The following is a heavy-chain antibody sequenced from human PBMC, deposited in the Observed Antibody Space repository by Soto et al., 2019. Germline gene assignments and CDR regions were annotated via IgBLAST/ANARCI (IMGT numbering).Heavy chain of an antibody. Sequence: SETLSLTCTVSGGSIGSGGDYWSWIRQHPGKGLEWIGYIYYSGSTYYNPSLKSRVTISVDTSKNQFSLKLSSVTAADTAVYYCAASGYCSGGSCPPNSYNWFDPWGQGTLVTVSS. V-gene: IGHV4-31*03. CDR3: AASGYCSGGSCPPNSYNWFDP. CDR1: GGSIGSGGDY. CDR2: IYYSGST. D-gene: IGHD2-15*01. J-gene: IGHJ5*02.